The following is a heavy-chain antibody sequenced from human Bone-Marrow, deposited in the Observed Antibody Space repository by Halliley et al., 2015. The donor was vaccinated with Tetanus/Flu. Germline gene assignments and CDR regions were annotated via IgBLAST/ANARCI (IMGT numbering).Heavy chain of an antibody. Sequence: QVQLVQSGAEVKSPGASVKVSCKASGYTFTGYYMHWVRQAPGQGLEWMGWINPNSGGTNYAQKFQGWVTMTRDTSISTAYMELSRLRSDDTAVYFCARDRLASYDSTGYRPYFYYGMDVWGQGTTVTVPS. J-gene: IGHJ6*02. CDR3: ARDRLASYDSTGYRPYFYYGMDV. CDR2: INPNSGGT. D-gene: IGHD3-22*01. V-gene: IGHV1-2*04. CDR1: GYTFTGYY.